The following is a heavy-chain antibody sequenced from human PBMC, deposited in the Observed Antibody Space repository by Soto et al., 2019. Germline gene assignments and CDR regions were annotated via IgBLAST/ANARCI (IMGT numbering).Heavy chain of an antibody. V-gene: IGHV4-39*01. J-gene: IGHJ4*02. Sequence: SDTLSLTCTVSGASISNNSSYWGWIRQPPGKGLEWIGSIYYSESTYYNPSLKSRATISVDTSKNLFSLDLSSVTAADTAVYYCARHSTRGTSYYPFEYWGQGALVTVS. CDR2: IYYSEST. CDR1: GASISNNSSY. CDR3: ARHSTRGTSYYPFEY. D-gene: IGHD1-26*01.